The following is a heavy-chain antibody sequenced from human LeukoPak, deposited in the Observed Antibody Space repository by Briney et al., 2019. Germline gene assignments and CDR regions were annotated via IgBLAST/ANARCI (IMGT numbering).Heavy chain of an antibody. CDR3: ARGVVAAPQTFDY. Sequence: NPSETLSLTCTVSGYSISSGYYWGWIRQPPGQGLEWIVSIYHSGNTYYNPSLKSRVTISVDTSKNQFSLRLSSVTAADTAVYYCARGVVAAPQTFDYWGQGTLVAVSS. CDR2: IYHSGNT. D-gene: IGHD2-15*01. V-gene: IGHV4-38-2*02. CDR1: GYSISSGYY. J-gene: IGHJ4*02.